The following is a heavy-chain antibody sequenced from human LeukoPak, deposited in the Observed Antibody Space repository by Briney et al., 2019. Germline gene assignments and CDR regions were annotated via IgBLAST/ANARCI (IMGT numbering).Heavy chain of an antibody. J-gene: IGHJ4*02. V-gene: IGHV3-23*01. D-gene: IGHD6-19*01. CDR2: ISSSGGST. CDR3: AKWRGGWYWGYFDY. Sequence: GGSLRLSCAASGFTFSSYAMSWVRQAPGKGLEWVSAISSSGGSTSYADSVKGRFTISRDNSKNTLYLQMNSLRAEDTALYYCAKWRGGWYWGYFDYWGQGTLVTVSS. CDR1: GFTFSSYA.